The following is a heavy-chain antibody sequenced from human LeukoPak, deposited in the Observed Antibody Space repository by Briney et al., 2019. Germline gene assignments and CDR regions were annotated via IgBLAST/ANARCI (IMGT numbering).Heavy chain of an antibody. Sequence: GGSLRLSCADSGFTFSSYAMRWVRQAPGKGLEWVSAISGSGGSTYYADSVKGRFTISRDNSKNTLYLQMNSLRAEDTAVYYCAKLLWFGEEYYYGMDVWGQGTTVTVSS. CDR2: ISGSGGST. V-gene: IGHV3-23*01. D-gene: IGHD3-10*01. J-gene: IGHJ6*02. CDR3: AKLLWFGEEYYYGMDV. CDR1: GFTFSSYA.